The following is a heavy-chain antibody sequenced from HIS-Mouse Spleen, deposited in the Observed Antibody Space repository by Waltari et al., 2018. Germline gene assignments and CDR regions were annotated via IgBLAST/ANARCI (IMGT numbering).Heavy chain of an antibody. J-gene: IGHJ3*02. D-gene: IGHD3-3*01. CDR3: ARDFHDFWSGYYGGDKKHDAFDI. V-gene: IGHV4-4*07. CDR2: IYTSGGT. Sequence: VQLQESGPGLVKPSAPLSLTRTVSGGPISSYYWTWLRQPAGQGLEWIGRIYTSGGTNYNPSLKSRVTMSVDTSKNQFSLKLSSVTAADTAVYYCARDFHDFWSGYYGGDKKHDAFDIWGQGTMVTVSS. CDR1: GGPISSYY.